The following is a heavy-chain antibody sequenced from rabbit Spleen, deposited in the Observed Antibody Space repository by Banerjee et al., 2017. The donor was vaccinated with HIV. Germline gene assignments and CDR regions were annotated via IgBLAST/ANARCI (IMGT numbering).Heavy chain of an antibody. Sequence: QEQLVESGGGLVQPGGSLKLSCKASGFDFSTYGVSWVRQAPGKGLEWIGYIDPVFGITYYASWVNGRFTISSHNAQNTLYLQLNSLTAADTATYFCVREVAAKFNLWGQGTLLTVS. D-gene: IGHD4-1*01. CDR2: IDPVFGIT. CDR1: GFDFSTYG. V-gene: IGHV1S47*01. CDR3: VREVAAKFNL. J-gene: IGHJ4*01.